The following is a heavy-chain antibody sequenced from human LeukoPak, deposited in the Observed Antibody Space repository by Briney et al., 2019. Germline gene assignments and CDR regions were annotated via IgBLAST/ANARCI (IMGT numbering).Heavy chain of an antibody. CDR3: ARRTPSGAFDI. V-gene: IGHV4-30-2*01. J-gene: IGHJ3*02. CDR2: IYHSGST. D-gene: IGHD1-26*01. Sequence: PSQTLSLTCTVSGGSISSGGYYWSWIRQPPGKGLEWIGYIYHSGSTYYNPSLKSRVTISVDRSKNQFSLKLSSVTAADTAVYYCARRTPSGAFDIWGQGTMVTVSS. CDR1: GGSISSGGYY.